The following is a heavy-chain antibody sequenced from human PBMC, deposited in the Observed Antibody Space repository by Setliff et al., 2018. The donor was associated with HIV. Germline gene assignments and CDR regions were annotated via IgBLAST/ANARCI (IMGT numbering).Heavy chain of an antibody. J-gene: IGHJ4*02. CDR2: VHYTGNT. CDR1: GGSVGSSSYY. Sequence: SETLSLTCTVSGGSVGSSSYYWAWIRQPPGKGLEWIGTVHYTGNTYHNPSLKSRVTISVEVSKNQISLKLTAVTAADSAVYYCAREGDGIDFWGQGTLVTVSS. D-gene: IGHD2-21*02. CDR3: AREGDGIDF. V-gene: IGHV4-39*02.